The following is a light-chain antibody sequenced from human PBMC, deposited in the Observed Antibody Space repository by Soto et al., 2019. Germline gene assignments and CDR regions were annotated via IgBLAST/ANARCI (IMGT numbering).Light chain of an antibody. V-gene: IGKV1-9*01. CDR3: QQLNSYLWT. Sequence: IQLTQSPSSLSSSVRERFTITCRASQGISSYLAWYQQKTGKAPKLLIYAASNLQSGVPSRFSGSGSGTDFTLTISSLQPEDFATYYCQQLNSYLWTFGQGTKVE. J-gene: IGKJ1*01. CDR2: AAS. CDR1: QGISSY.